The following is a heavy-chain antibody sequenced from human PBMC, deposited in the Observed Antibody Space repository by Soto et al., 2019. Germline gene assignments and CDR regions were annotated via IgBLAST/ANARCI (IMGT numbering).Heavy chain of an antibody. J-gene: IGHJ4*02. CDR1: GFTFSSHA. V-gene: IGHV3-23*01. CDR2: IGGSAFPDRT. Sequence: GGSLRLSCAASGFTFSSHAMSWVRQAPGKGLEWVSAIGGSAFPDRTYYADSVRGRFTISRDNSKSALYLQVNSLRAEDTAVYYCAKDLAGTGVYYFDSWGQGTRVTVSS. D-gene: IGHD6-19*01. CDR3: AKDLAGTGVYYFDS.